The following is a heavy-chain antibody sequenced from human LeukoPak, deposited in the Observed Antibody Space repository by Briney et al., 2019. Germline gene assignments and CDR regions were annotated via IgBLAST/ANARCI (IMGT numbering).Heavy chain of an antibody. Sequence: ASVKVSCKASGYTFTSYGISWVRQAPGQGLEWMGWISAYSGNTNYAQKLQGRVTMTTDTSTSTAYMELRSLRSDDTAVYYCARGPPDIVGAIDFDYWGQGTLVTVSS. CDR2: ISAYSGNT. CDR1: GYTFTSYG. J-gene: IGHJ4*02. D-gene: IGHD1-26*01. CDR3: ARGPPDIVGAIDFDY. V-gene: IGHV1-18*01.